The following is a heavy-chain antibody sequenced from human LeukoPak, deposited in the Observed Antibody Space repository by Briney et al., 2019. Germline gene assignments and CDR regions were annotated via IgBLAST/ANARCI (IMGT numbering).Heavy chain of an antibody. CDR3: AEVSGSYYLGAYFDY. D-gene: IGHD1-26*01. J-gene: IGHJ4*02. V-gene: IGHV3-9*01. CDR1: GFTFDDYA. Sequence: PGGSLRLSCAASGFTFDDYAMHWVRQAPGKGLEWVSGISWNSGSIGYADSVKGRFTISRDNAKNSLYPQMNSLRAEDTALYYCAEVSGSYYLGAYFDYWGQGTLVTVSS. CDR2: ISWNSGSI.